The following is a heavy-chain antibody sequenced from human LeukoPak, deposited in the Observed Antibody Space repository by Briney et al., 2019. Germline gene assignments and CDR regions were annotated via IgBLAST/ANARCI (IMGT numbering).Heavy chain of an antibody. D-gene: IGHD3-10*01. CDR2: ISGSGGST. CDR1: GFTFSSYA. J-gene: IGHJ4*02. CDR3: AKDREVLLWFGESQYY. Sequence: GGSLRLSCAASGFTFSSYAMSWVRQAPGKGLEWVSAISGSGGSTYYADSVKGRFTISRDNSKNTLYLQMNSLRAEDTAVYYCAKDREVLLWFGESQYYWGQGTLVTASS. V-gene: IGHV3-23*01.